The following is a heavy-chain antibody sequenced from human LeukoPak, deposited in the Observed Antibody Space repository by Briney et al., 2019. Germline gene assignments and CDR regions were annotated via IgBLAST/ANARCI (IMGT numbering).Heavy chain of an antibody. Sequence: SETLSLTCTVSGGSISNYYWNWLRQPPAKGLEWIGYIYYSGTTNYNPSLKRRVSMSVDTSKNQFSLQLSSVTAADTAVYYCARSVEGYCSGGSCYSYYYYMDVWGKGTTVTVSS. V-gene: IGHV4-59*01. CDR3: ARSVEGYCSGGSCYSYYYYMDV. D-gene: IGHD2-15*01. CDR2: IYYSGTT. J-gene: IGHJ6*03. CDR1: GGSISNYY.